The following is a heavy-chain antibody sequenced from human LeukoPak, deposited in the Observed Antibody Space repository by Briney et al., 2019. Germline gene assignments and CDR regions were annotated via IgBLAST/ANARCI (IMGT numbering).Heavy chain of an antibody. Sequence: GGSLRLSRAASGFTFDVSAMNWVRQAPGKGLEWVSASGNAGDTYYADSVKGRFTISRDNSKKMLFLQMISLRAEDTAVYYCAKKTPGNYPYDYWGQGTLVTVSP. CDR3: AKKTPGNYPYDY. J-gene: IGHJ4*02. CDR1: GFTFDVSA. D-gene: IGHD3-22*01. CDR2: SGNAGDT. V-gene: IGHV3-23*01.